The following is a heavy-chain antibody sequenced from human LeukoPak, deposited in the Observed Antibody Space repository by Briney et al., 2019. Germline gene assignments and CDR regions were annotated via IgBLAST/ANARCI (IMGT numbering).Heavy chain of an antibody. D-gene: IGHD6-13*01. Sequence: SETLSLTCTVAGGSISSYYWSWIRQPARKGLEWSGRIYTSGSTNYNPSLKSRVTMSVDTSKNQFSLKLSSVTAADTAVYYCARVRGSSWYYFDYWGQGTLVTVSS. CDR3: ARVRGSSWYYFDY. V-gene: IGHV4-4*07. CDR2: IYTSGST. J-gene: IGHJ4*02. CDR1: GGSISSYY.